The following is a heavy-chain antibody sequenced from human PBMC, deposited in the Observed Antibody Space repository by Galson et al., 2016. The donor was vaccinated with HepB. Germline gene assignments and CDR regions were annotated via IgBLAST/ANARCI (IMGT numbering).Heavy chain of an antibody. V-gene: IGHV4-31*03. CDR2: IYYSGST. Sequence: TLSLTCPVPGGSISSGGYFWNWIRQHPGKGLEWIGYIYYSGSTYYNPSLKSRVTISVDTSKNQFSLKLSAVTAADTAVYDRARARGMATNPYFYYGMDVWGQGTTVTVSS. D-gene: IGHD5-24*01. J-gene: IGHJ6*02. CDR3: ARARGMATNPYFYYGMDV. CDR1: GGSISSGGYF.